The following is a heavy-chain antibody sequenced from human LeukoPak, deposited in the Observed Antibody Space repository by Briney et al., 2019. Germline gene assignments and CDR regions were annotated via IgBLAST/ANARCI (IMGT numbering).Heavy chain of an antibody. J-gene: IGHJ5*02. CDR1: GGSISSGGYY. D-gene: IGHD2-2*01. V-gene: IGHV4-61*08. Sequence: SQTLSLTCTVSGGSISSGGYYWSWIRQHPGKGLEWIGYIYYSGSTNYNPSLKSRVTISVDTSKNQFSLKLSSVTAADTAVYYCARPRYCSSTSCYEVDPWGRGTLVTVSS. CDR3: ARPRYCSSTSCYEVDP. CDR2: IYYSGST.